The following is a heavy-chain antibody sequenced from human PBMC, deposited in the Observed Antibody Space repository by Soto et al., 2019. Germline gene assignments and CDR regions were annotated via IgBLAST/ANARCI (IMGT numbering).Heavy chain of an antibody. J-gene: IGHJ4*02. V-gene: IGHV4-4*02. CDR3: ARAEYYYDSSGYYPTGYFDY. D-gene: IGHD3-22*01. Sequence: TLSLTCAVSGGSISSSNWWSWVRQPPGKGRAWIGEIYHSGSTNYNPSLKSRVTISVDKSKNQFSLKLSSVTAADTAVYYCARAEYYYDSSGYYPTGYFDYWGQGTLVTVSS. CDR1: GGSISSSNW. CDR2: IYHSGST.